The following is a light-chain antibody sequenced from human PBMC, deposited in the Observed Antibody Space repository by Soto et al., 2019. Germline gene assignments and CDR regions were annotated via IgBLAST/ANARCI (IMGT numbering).Light chain of an antibody. Sequence: EIVLTQSPATLSVSPGERATLSCRASQSVINDYLAWSQQKPGQAPRLLIYGVSTRATGIPARFSGSGSGTEFTLTISSLQSEDFAVYYCQQYSSWPLTFGGGTKVEIK. V-gene: IGKV3-15*01. CDR2: GVS. J-gene: IGKJ4*01. CDR3: QQYSSWPLT. CDR1: QSVINDY.